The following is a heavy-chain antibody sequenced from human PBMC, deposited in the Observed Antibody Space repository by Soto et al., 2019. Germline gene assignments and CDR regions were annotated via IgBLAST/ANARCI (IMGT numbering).Heavy chain of an antibody. D-gene: IGHD3-22*01. CDR2: ISYDGSNK. CDR3: AKGPPLSYYYYDSSGSYFDY. Sequence: QVQLVESGGGVVQPGRSLRLSCAASGFTFSSYGMHWVRQAPGKGLEWVAVISYDGSNKYYADSVKGRFTISRDNSKNTLYLQMNSLRAEDTAVYYCAKGPPLSYYYYDSSGSYFDYWGQGTLVTVSS. CDR1: GFTFSSYG. V-gene: IGHV3-30*18. J-gene: IGHJ4*02.